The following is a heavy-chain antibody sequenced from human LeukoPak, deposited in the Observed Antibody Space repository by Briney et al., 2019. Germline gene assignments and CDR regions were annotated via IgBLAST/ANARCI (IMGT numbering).Heavy chain of an antibody. CDR1: GFTFSGYA. V-gene: IGHV3-23*01. CDR3: AKGGSLRYYAFDI. D-gene: IGHD4-17*01. Sequence: GGSLRLSCAASGFTFSGYAMTWVRQAPGKGLEWVSAISGSGGNTYYADSVKGRFTISRDNSKNTLYLQMNSLRAEDTAIYYCAKGGSLRYYAFDIWGQGTMVPVSS. CDR2: ISGSGGNT. J-gene: IGHJ3*02.